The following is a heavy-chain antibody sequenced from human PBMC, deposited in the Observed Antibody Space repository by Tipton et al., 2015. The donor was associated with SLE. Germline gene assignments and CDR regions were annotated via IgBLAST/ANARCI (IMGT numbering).Heavy chain of an antibody. CDR2: IYYSGST. CDR1: GGSISSCY. D-gene: IGHD6-6*01. J-gene: IGHJ6*03. CDR3: ARSRQLSNMDV. Sequence: LRLSCTVSGGSISSCYWSWIRQPPGKGLEWIGYIYYSGSTNYNPSLKSRVTISVDTSKNQFSLKLSSVTAADTAVYYCARSRQLSNMDVWGKGTAVTVSS. V-gene: IGHV4-59*01.